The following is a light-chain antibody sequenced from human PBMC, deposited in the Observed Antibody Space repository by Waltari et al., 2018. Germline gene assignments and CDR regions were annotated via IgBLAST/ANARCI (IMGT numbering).Light chain of an antibody. CDR2: DVS. CDR1: SSDVGGYDS. J-gene: IGLJ2*01. V-gene: IGLV2-14*03. CDR3: SSYRSSSTVV. Sequence: QSALTQPASVSGSPGQSLTLPCTGTSSDVGGYDSVSWYQQHPGKAPKLMIYDVSHRPSGVSDRFSSSKSDSTASLTISGLQAEDEADYYCSSYRSSSTVVFGGGTKLTVL.